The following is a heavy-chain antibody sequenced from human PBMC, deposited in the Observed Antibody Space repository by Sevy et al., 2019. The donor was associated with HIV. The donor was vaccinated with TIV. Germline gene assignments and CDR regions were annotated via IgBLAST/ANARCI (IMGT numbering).Heavy chain of an antibody. CDR1: GFTFSSYP. D-gene: IGHD3-10*01. Sequence: GGSLRLSCAASGFTFSSYPMHWVRQAPGNGLEWVSFISFDGTDKYYADSVKGRFTITRDNSKNTLFLQMNSLRAEDTAFYYCVRETTMLPRGAFDFLGQGTMVTVSS. J-gene: IGHJ3*01. CDR3: VRETTMLPRGAFDF. CDR2: ISFDGTDK. V-gene: IGHV3-30-3*01.